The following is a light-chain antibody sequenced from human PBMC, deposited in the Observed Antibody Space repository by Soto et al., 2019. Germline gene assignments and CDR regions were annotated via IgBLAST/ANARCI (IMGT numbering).Light chain of an antibody. CDR1: QDISIY. CDR3: QQLRMYPST. Sequence: QLSRSLLSLCASVVYRVTITCVASQDISIYLAWYHQKPGEAPKLLIYAASTLYGGVPSRFSGSGSGTDFALTITSLQAEDFATYYCQQLRMYPSTFGGGTKVDNK. V-gene: IGKV1-9*01. J-gene: IGKJ4*01. CDR2: AAS.